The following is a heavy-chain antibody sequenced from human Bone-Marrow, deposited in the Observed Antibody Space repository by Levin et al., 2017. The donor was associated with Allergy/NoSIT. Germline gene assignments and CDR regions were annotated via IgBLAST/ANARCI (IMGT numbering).Heavy chain of an antibody. D-gene: IGHD5-12*01. CDR3: ARVRRIGYSGYEPAWYYGMDG. CDR2: IIPIFGTA. CDR1: GGTFSSYA. V-gene: IGHV1-69*06. Sequence: PWASVKVSCKASGGTFSSYAISWVRQAPGQGLEWMGGIIPIFGTANYAQKFQGRVTITADKSTSTAYMELSSLRSEDTAVYYCARVRRIGYSGYEPAWYYGMDGWGQGTTVTVSS. J-gene: IGHJ6*02.